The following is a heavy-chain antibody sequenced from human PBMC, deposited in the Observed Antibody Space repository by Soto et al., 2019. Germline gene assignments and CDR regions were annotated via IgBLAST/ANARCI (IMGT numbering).Heavy chain of an antibody. V-gene: IGHV4-59*01. CDR2: INYSGST. J-gene: IGHJ4*02. CDR3: ARSRYSGYDSVDY. CDR1: GGSISSYY. Sequence: QVQLQESGPGLVKPSETLSLTCTVSGGSISSYYWSWIRQPPGKGLEWIGYINYSGSTNYNPSLKSRVTISVDTSKNQFSLKLSSVTAADTAVYYCARSRYSGYDSVDYWGQGTLVTVSS. D-gene: IGHD5-12*01.